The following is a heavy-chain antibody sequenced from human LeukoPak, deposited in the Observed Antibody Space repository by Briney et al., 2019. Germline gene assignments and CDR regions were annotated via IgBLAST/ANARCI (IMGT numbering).Heavy chain of an antibody. J-gene: IGHJ4*02. V-gene: IGHV1-46*01. D-gene: IGHD5-18*01. CDR1: GYTFTSYY. CDR2: INPSGGST. CDR3: AGGDTAMEFDY. Sequence: ASVKVSCKASGYTFTSYYMHWVRQAPGQALEWMGIINPSGGSTSYAQKFQGRVTMTRDTSTSTVYMELSSLRSEDTAVYYCAGGDTAMEFDYWGQGTLVTVSS.